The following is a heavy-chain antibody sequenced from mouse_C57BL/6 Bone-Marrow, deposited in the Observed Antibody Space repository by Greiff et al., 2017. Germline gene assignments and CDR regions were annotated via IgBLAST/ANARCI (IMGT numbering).Heavy chain of an antibody. D-gene: IGHD1-1*02. CDR1: GYTFTSYW. CDR2: IDPSDSYT. J-gene: IGHJ3*01. CDR3: AREVGGGLDD. V-gene: IGHV1-69*01. Sequence: QVQLQQPGAELVMPGASVKLSCKASGYTFTSYWMHWVKQRPGQGLEWIGEIDPSDSYTNYNQKFKGKSTLTGDKSSSTAYMQLSSLTSEDSAVXYWAREVGGGLDDWGQGTLVTVSS.